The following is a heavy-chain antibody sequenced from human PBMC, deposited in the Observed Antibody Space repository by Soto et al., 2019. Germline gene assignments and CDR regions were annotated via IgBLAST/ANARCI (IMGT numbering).Heavy chain of an antibody. Sequence: QVQLVQSGAEVKKPGASVKVSCKASGYTFTSYAMHWVRQAPGQRLEWMGWINAGNGNTKYSQKFQGRVTITRDTSASTADMELSSLRSEDTAVYYCARDIMAAAPDYWGQGTLVTVYS. V-gene: IGHV1-3*01. CDR1: GYTFTSYA. J-gene: IGHJ4*02. D-gene: IGHD6-13*01. CDR3: ARDIMAAAPDY. CDR2: INAGNGNT.